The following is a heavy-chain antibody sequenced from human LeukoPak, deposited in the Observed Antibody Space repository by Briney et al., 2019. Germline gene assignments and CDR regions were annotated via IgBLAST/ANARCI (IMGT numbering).Heavy chain of an antibody. CDR1: GFTFSSYA. V-gene: IGHV3-23*01. D-gene: IGHD3-9*01. CDR3: AKAYDLLTGSPRLRAFDY. CDR2: ISGGGGGT. J-gene: IGHJ4*02. Sequence: GGSQRLSCAASGFTFSSYAMTWVRQAPGKGLEWVSAISGGGGGTYYADSVKGRFTISRDNSKSTLYLRMNSLRAEDTAVYYCAKAYDLLTGSPRLRAFDYWGQGTLVTVSS.